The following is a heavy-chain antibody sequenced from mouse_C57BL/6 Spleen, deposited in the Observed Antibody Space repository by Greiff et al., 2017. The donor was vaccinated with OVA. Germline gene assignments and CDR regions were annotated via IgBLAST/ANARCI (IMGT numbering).Heavy chain of an antibody. CDR2: IYPGEGDT. CDR3: AGDYDEGDFDY. Sequence: VQLQESGPELVKPGASVKISCKASGYAFSSSWMNWVKQRPGKGLEWIGRIYPGEGDTNYNGKFKGKATLTADKSSSTAYMPLSSLPSEDSAVYFFAGDYDEGDFDYWGQGTTLTVSS. D-gene: IGHD2-4*01. CDR1: GYAFSSSW. V-gene: IGHV1-82*01. J-gene: IGHJ2*01.